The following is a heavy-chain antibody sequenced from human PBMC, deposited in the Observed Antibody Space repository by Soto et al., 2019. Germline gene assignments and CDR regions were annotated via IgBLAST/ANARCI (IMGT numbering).Heavy chain of an antibody. CDR1: GFTFDDYA. Sequence: EVQLVESGGGLVQPGRSLRLSCAASGFTFDDYAMHWVRQAPGKGLEWVSGISWNSGNIGYADSVKGRFTISRDNVKNSQYLQMNSLRAEDTALYYCGKDRVYSSPSQAFDTWGQGTMVTVSS. CDR2: ISWNSGNI. V-gene: IGHV3-9*01. CDR3: GKDRVYSSPSQAFDT. J-gene: IGHJ3*02. D-gene: IGHD6-6*01.